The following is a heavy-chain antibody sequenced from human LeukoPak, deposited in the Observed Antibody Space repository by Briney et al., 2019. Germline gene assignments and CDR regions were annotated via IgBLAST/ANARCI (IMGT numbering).Heavy chain of an antibody. Sequence: SETLSLTCTVSGYSISSGYYWGWIRQPPGKGLEWIGSIYHSGNTYYNPSLKSRVTISVDTSKNQFSLKLRSVTAEDTAVYYCARDPLLGTVTTLGLNAFDIWGQGTMVTVSS. J-gene: IGHJ3*02. V-gene: IGHV4-38-2*02. CDR3: ARDPLLGTVTTLGLNAFDI. D-gene: IGHD4-17*01. CDR2: IYHSGNT. CDR1: GYSISSGYY.